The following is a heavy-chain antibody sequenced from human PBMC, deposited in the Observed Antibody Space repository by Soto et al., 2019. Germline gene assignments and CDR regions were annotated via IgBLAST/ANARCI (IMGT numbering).Heavy chain of an antibody. J-gene: IGHJ4*02. D-gene: IGHD3-10*01. CDR1: GGSISSSSYY. V-gene: IGHV4-39*01. CDR3: AGSPGDYYGSGSYFSAPN. Sequence: SETLSLTCTVSGGSISSSSYYWGWIRQPPGKGLEWIGSIYYSGSTYYNPSLKSRVTISVATSKNQFSLKLSSVTAADTAVYYCAGSPGDYYGSGSYFSAPNWGQGTLVTVSS. CDR2: IYYSGST.